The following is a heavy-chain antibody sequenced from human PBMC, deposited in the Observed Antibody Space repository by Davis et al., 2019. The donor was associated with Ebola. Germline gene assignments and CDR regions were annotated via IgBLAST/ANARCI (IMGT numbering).Heavy chain of an antibody. D-gene: IGHD6-19*01. Sequence: GGSLRLSCTDSVITFSSYAMTWVRQAPGKGLEWVSAISGSGGSTYYADSVKGRFTISRDNSKKTLYLQMNSLRAEDTAVYYCARIGEPAVAGDNYYYYGMDVWGKGTTVTVSS. CDR3: ARIGEPAVAGDNYYYYGMDV. J-gene: IGHJ6*04. CDR2: ISGSGGST. V-gene: IGHV3-23*01. CDR1: VITFSSYA.